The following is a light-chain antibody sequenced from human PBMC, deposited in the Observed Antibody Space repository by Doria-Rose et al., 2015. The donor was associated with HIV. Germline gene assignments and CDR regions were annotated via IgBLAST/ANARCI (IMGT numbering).Light chain of an antibody. Sequence: QSVLTQPPSASGSPGQSVTISCTGASSDVGGYDCVSWYQQHPGKAPKLMIYEVNKRPSGVPDRISGSKSGSTASLTVSGLQAEDEADYYCSAYAGSNNFVFGSGTNVTVL. J-gene: IGLJ1*01. CDR1: SSDVGGYDC. CDR3: SAYAGSNNFV. V-gene: IGLV2-8*01. CDR2: EVN.